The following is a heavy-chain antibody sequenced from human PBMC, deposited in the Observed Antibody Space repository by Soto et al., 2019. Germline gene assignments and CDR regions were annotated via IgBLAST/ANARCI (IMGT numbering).Heavy chain of an antibody. J-gene: IGHJ3*02. D-gene: IGHD3-16*01. V-gene: IGHV3-64*01. CDR2: ISSNGGST. CDR3: ERWFGAADAFDI. Sequence: PGGSLRLSCAASGFTFSSYAMHWVRQAPGKGLEYVSAISSNGGSTYYANSVKGRFTISRDNSKNTLYLQMGSLRAEDMAVYYCERWFGAADAFDIWGQGTMVTVSS. CDR1: GFTFSSYA.